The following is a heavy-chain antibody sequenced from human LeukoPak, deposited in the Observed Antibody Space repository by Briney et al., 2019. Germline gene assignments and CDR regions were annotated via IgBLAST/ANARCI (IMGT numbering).Heavy chain of an antibody. V-gene: IGHV3-9*01. J-gene: IGHJ4*02. D-gene: IGHD1-1*01. CDR3: AKGITKTAGTAFAH. CDR1: GFTFDDYA. CDR2: ISWNSGSI. Sequence: GGSLRLSCAASGFTFDDYATHWVRQAPGKGLEWVSGISWNSGSIGYADSVKGRFTISRDNAENSLYLQLNSLRPDDTALYYCAKGITKTAGTAFAHWGQGTLVTVSS.